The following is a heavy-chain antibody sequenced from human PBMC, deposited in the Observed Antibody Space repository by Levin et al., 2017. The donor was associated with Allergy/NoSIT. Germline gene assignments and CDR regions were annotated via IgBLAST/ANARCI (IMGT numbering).Heavy chain of an antibody. D-gene: IGHD1-26*01. CDR1: GDTFTNYG. CDR3: ALNGGRNYFYGMDV. CDR2: ISAHNGNT. Sequence: GESLKISCKASGDTFTNYGVSWVRQAPGQGLEWMGWISAHNGNTKYSEKVQDRVTMTTDTSTSTAYMERRSLRSDDTAVYYCALNGGRNYFYGMDVWGQGTTVTVSS. J-gene: IGHJ6*02. V-gene: IGHV1-18*04.